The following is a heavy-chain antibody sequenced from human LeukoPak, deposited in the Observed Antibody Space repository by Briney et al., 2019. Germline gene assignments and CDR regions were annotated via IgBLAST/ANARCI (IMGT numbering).Heavy chain of an antibody. Sequence: GGSLRLSCAASGFTFNMYAMTWVRQAPGKGLEWVSSISSSSSSIFYGDSVRGRFTISRDNGKMSVYLQMNSLRADDTAVYYCAELGITMIGGVWGKGTTVTISS. CDR2: ISSSSSSI. CDR3: AELGITMIGGV. D-gene: IGHD3-10*02. J-gene: IGHJ6*04. CDR1: GFTFNMYA. V-gene: IGHV3-21*01.